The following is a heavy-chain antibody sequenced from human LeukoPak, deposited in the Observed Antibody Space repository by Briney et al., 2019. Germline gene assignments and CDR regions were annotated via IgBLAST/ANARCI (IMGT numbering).Heavy chain of an antibody. J-gene: IGHJ6*03. Sequence: PGGSLRLSCAASGFTFSSYWMSWVRQAPGKGLEWVANIKQDGSEKYYVDSVKGRFTISRDNAKNSLYLQMNSLRAEDTAVYYCARWGDSLPHYYYYMDVWGKGTTVTVSS. D-gene: IGHD3-10*01. CDR3: ARWGDSLPHYYYYMDV. CDR2: IKQDGSEK. CDR1: GFTFSSYW. V-gene: IGHV3-7*01.